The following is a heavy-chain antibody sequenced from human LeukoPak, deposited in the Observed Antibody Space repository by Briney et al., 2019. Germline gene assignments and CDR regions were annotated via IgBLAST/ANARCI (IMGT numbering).Heavy chain of an antibody. CDR3: ASQQHGASDY. CDR2: IKQDGSEK. CDR1: GFTFSNYG. V-gene: IGHV3-7*05. D-gene: IGHD5-18*01. J-gene: IGHJ4*02. Sequence: PGGSLRLSCAASGFTFSNYGMSWVRQAPGKGLEWLTNIKQDGSEKCYVDSVKGRFTISRDNAKNSLYLQMNSLRAEDTAVYYCASQQHGASDYWGQGTLVTV.